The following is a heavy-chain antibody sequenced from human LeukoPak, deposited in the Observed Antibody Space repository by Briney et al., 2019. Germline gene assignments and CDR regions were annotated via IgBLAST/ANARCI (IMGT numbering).Heavy chain of an antibody. CDR1: GYTFTTYK. V-gene: IGHV1-46*01. D-gene: IGHD3-10*01. Sequence: ASVKVSCKASGYTFTTYKMHWARQAPGQGLEWVGIINPSDGDRRNAQKFQGRVTMTRDTSTSTVYMELSNLRSEDTAVYYCAKDGGSYSADYRGQGTLVTVSS. CDR2: INPSDGDR. CDR3: AKDGGSYSADY. J-gene: IGHJ4*02.